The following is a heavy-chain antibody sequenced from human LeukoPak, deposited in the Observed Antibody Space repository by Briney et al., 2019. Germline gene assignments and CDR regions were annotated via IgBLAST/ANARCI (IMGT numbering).Heavy chain of an antibody. D-gene: IGHD3-3*01. V-gene: IGHV4-59*01. CDR3: ARGVVMVPYGMDV. J-gene: IGHJ6*02. Sequence: SETLSLTCTVSGGSISSYYWSWIRQPPGKGLEWIGYIYYSGSTNYNPSLKSRVTISVDTSKNQFSLKLSSVTAEDTAVYYCARGVVMVPYGMDVWGQGTTVTVSS. CDR2: IYYSGST. CDR1: GGSISSYY.